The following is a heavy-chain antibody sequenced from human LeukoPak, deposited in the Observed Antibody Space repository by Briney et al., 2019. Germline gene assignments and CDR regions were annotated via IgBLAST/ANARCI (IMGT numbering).Heavy chain of an antibody. V-gene: IGHV3-7*01. CDR1: GFTFTNYW. CDR3: ARGSPPYYYYMDV. Sequence: PGGSLRLSCAASGFTFTNYWMSWVRQAPGKGLEWVANIKQDGSEKDYVDSVKGRFTISRDNAKNSLYLLMNSLRAEDTVVYYCARGSPPYYYYMDVWGKGTTVTISS. CDR2: IKQDGSEK. J-gene: IGHJ6*03.